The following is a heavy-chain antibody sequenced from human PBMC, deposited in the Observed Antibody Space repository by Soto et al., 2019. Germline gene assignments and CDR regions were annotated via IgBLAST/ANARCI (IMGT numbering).Heavy chain of an antibody. Sequence: SVKVSCKASGGTFSSYAISWVRQAPGQGLEWMGGIIPIFGTANYAQKFQGRVTITADESTSTAYMEVSSLRSEDTAVYYCARDSSTRYSYGFFPRYHYRMDVWGQGTTVTVSS. J-gene: IGHJ6*02. CDR1: GGTFSSYA. D-gene: IGHD5-18*01. CDR2: IIPIFGTA. V-gene: IGHV1-69*13. CDR3: ARDSSTRYSYGFFPRYHYRMDV.